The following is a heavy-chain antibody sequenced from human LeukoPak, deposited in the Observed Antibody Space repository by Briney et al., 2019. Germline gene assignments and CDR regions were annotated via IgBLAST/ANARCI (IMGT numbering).Heavy chain of an antibody. CDR2: ISTGGNT. CDR3: AKGGASSSWYDAFDI. Sequence: PGGSLRLSCVASGYTFSSYAMSWVRQAPGKGLEWVSGISTGGNTYYADSVKGRFTISRDNSKNTLYLQMNSLRAEDTAVYYCAKGGASSSWYDAFDIWGQGTMVTVSS. V-gene: IGHV3-23*01. J-gene: IGHJ3*02. CDR1: GYTFSSYA. D-gene: IGHD6-13*01.